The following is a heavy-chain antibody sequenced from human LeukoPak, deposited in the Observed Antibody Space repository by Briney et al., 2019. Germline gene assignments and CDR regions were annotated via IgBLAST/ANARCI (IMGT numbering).Heavy chain of an antibody. CDR2: INEDGSDK. Sequence: PGGSLRLSCTTSGFTFGDFAMGWFRQAPGKGLEWVANINEDGSDKHHADSVKGRFTISRDNAKNSLYLQMNSLRAEDTAVYSCARHVDWSFDYWGQGTLVTVSS. V-gene: IGHV3-7*01. D-gene: IGHD2-21*01. CDR3: ARHVDWSFDY. J-gene: IGHJ4*02. CDR1: GFTFGDFA.